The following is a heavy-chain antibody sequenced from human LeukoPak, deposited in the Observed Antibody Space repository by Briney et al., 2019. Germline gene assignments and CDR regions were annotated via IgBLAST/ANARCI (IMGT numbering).Heavy chain of an antibody. CDR2: ISYDGSNK. CDR1: GFTFSSYD. CDR3: ARVRYYDSSGYSDYYYYYGMDV. V-gene: IGHV3-30-3*01. J-gene: IGHJ6*02. D-gene: IGHD3-22*01. Sequence: GGSLRLSCAASGFTFSSYDVHWVRKAPGKGLEWVAVISYDGSNKYYADSVKGRFTISRDNSKNTLYLQMNSLRAEDTAVYYCARVRYYDSSGYSDYYYYYGMDVWGQGTTVTVSS.